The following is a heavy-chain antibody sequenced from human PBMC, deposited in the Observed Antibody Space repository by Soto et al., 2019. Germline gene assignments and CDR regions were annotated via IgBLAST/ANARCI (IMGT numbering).Heavy chain of an antibody. V-gene: IGHV4-59*01. CDR1: GGSISSYY. Sequence: PSETLSLTCTVSGGSISSYYWRWIRQPPGKGLEWIGYIYYSGSTNYNPSLKSRVTISVDTSKNQFSLKLSSVTAADTAVYYCARDREGAFDIWGQGTMVTVSS. CDR3: ARDREGAFDI. CDR2: IYYSGST. D-gene: IGHD1-26*01. J-gene: IGHJ3*02.